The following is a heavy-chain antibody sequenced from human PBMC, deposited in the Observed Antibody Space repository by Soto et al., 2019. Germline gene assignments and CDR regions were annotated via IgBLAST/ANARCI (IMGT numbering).Heavy chain of an antibody. D-gene: IGHD3-16*01. CDR2: IDYSGST. Sequence: QVQLQESGPGLVKPSKTLSLTCTVSGGSVSSVDHYWTWIRQPPGKGLEWIGYIDYSGSTYYNPSLKSRLTISVDTSKNQFSLKLTSVTAADTAVYYCANYNYVWGSFHPPRFDYWGQGTLVNVS. V-gene: IGHV4-30-4*01. J-gene: IGHJ4*02. CDR1: GGSVSSVDHY. CDR3: ANYNYVWGSFHPPRFDY.